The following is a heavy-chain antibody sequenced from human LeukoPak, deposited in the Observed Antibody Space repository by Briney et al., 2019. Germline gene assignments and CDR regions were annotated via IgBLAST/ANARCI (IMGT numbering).Heavy chain of an antibody. Sequence: SETLSLTCTVSGGSISSSSYYWGWIRQPPGKGLEWIGEINHGGSTNYNPSLKSRVTISIDTSKNQFSLKLSSVTAADTAVYYCARYLDYGGNSRVFQHWGQGTLVTVSS. J-gene: IGHJ1*01. D-gene: IGHD4-23*01. CDR3: ARYLDYGGNSRVFQH. CDR1: GGSISSSSYY. CDR2: INHGGST. V-gene: IGHV4-39*07.